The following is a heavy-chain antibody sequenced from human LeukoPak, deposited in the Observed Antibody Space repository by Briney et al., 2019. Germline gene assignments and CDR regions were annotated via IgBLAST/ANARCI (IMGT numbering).Heavy chain of an antibody. CDR3: ARVKATSVPRYHPVSHYYYYGMDV. CDR2: TYYRSKWYN. V-gene: IGHV6-1*01. J-gene: IGHJ6*02. Sequence: QTLSLTCAISGDSVSSNSAAWNWIRQSPSRGLEWLGRTYYRSKWYNDYAVSVKSRITINPDTSKNQFSLQLNSVTPEDTAVYYCARVKATSVPRYHPVSHYYYYGMDVWGQGTTVTVSS. D-gene: IGHD1-26*01. CDR1: GDSVSSNSAA.